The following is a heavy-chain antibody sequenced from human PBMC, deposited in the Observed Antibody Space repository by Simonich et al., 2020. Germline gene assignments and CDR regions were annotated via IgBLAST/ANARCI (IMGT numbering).Heavy chain of an antibody. CDR2: ISSSSSYI. CDR1: GFTFSSYS. Sequence: EVQLVESGGGLVKPGGSLRLSCAASGFTFSSYSINWVRQAPGKGLEWVSTISSSSSYIYYADSVKGRFTISRDNAKNSLYLQMNGLRAEDTAVYYCARANERDYWGQGTLVTVSS. V-gene: IGHV3-21*01. CDR3: ARANERDY. J-gene: IGHJ4*02. D-gene: IGHD1-1*01.